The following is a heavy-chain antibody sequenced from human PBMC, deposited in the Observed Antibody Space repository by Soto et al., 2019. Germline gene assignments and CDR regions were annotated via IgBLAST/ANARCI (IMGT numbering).Heavy chain of an antibody. J-gene: IGHJ4*02. Sequence: QVQLVESGGDVVQPGRSLRLSCAPSGFTFSFYAMHWVRQAPGKGLEWVAVISYNGRNKHYVDSVKGRFTISRDNSQDTLYLQMDSLRPDDTAVYYCARQAKIGDRSQFYFDSWGQGTLVTVSS. CDR1: GFTFSFYA. CDR2: ISYNGRNK. V-gene: IGHV3-30*04. D-gene: IGHD3-16*01. CDR3: ARQAKIGDRSQFYFDS.